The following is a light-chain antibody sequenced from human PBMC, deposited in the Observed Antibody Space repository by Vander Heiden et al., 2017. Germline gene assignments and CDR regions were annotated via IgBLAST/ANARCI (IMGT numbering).Light chain of an antibody. V-gene: IGLV3-21*02. CDR3: QVWDSSSDHVVV. CDR1: HIGRKS. Sequence: SYVLTQPPSVSVAPGQTARVTCGGNHIGRKSVHWYQQRPGQAPVLVVYDDSDRPSGIPERFSGSNSGTTATLTISRVEAGDEADYYCQVWDSSSDHVVVFGGGTKLTVL. CDR2: DDS. J-gene: IGLJ2*01.